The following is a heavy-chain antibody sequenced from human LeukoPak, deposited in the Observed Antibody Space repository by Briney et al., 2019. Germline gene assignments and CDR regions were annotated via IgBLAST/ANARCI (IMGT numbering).Heavy chain of an antibody. J-gene: IGHJ4*02. CDR1: GGSFSGYY. Sequence: SETLSLTCAVYGGSFSGYYWSWIRQPPGKGLEWIGEINHSGSTNYNPSLKSRVTISVDTSKNQLSLKLSSVTAADTAVYYCARGFQQLASLWGQGTLVTVSS. CDR2: INHSGST. D-gene: IGHD6-13*01. V-gene: IGHV4-34*01. CDR3: ARGFQQLASL.